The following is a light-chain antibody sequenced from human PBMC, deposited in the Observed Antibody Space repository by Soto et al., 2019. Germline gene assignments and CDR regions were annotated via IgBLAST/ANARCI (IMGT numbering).Light chain of an antibody. J-gene: IGKJ1*01. CDR3: QQYNTYA. CDR2: DAS. CDR1: QSISSW. V-gene: IGKV1-5*01. Sequence: DIQMTQSPSTLSASVGDRVTITCRASQSISSWLAWYQQKPGKAPKLLIYDASSLESGVPSRFSGSGSGTEFTLTISRLPPDDFATYYCQQYNTYAFGQGTKVEIK.